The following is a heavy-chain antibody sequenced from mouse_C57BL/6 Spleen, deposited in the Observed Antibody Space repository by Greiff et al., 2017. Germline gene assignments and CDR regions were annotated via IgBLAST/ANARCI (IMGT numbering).Heavy chain of an antibody. Sequence: VQLQQSGPELVKPGASVKISCKASGYSFTGYYMNWVKQSPEKSLEWIGEINPSTGGTTYNQKFKAKAKLTVDKSSSTAYMQLKSLTSEDSAVYYCAREGFYGWGQGTTLTVSS. CDR2: INPSTGGT. CDR1: GYSFTGYY. V-gene: IGHV1-42*01. J-gene: IGHJ2*01. CDR3: AREGFYG. D-gene: IGHD1-1*01.